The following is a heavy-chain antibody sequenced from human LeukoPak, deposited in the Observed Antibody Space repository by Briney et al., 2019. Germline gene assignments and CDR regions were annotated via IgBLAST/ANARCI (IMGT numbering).Heavy chain of an antibody. D-gene: IGHD3-10*01. CDR3: AREGGRRGYYFMDV. J-gene: IGHJ6*03. CDR2: IFSSGTS. V-gene: IGHV4-61*02. Sequence: SETLSLTCTVSGDSISRGSYYWSWIRQPAGKGLEWIGRIFSSGTSNYNPSLQSRVALSVDTPKNQFSLNLSSVTAADTAVYYCAREGGRRGYYFMDVWGKGTTVTISS. CDR1: GDSISRGSYY.